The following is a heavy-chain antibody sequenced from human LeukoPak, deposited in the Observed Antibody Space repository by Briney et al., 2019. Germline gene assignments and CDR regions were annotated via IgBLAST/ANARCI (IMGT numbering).Heavy chain of an antibody. CDR1: GFTFINVW. CDR2: IKSKTDGETT. V-gene: IGHV3-15*01. CDR3: TTENTVTFDY. J-gene: IGHJ4*02. Sequence: GGSLRLSCAAPGFTFINVWMSWVRQAPGKGLEWVGRIKSKTDGETTDYAAPVKNRFTVSRDDSKNTLYLQMNNLKTEDTALYYCTTENTVTFDYWGQGTLVTVSS. D-gene: IGHD4-17*01.